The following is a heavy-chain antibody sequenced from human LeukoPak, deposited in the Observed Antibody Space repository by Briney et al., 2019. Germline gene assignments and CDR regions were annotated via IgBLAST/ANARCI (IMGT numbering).Heavy chain of an antibody. CDR2: ISYDGSNK. CDR1: GFTFSSYA. J-gene: IGHJ4*02. Sequence: GGSLRLSCAASGFTFSSYAMHWVRRAPGKGLEWVAVISYDGSNKYYADSVKGRFTISRDNSKNTLYLQMNSLRAEDTAVYYCARDRAVATSHYFAYWGQGTLVTVSS. CDR3: ARDRAVATSHYFAY. V-gene: IGHV3-30-3*01. D-gene: IGHD5-12*01.